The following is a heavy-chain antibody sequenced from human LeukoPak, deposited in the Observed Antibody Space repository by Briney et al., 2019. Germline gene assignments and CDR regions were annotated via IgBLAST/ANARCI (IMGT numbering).Heavy chain of an antibody. Sequence: GGSRRLSCAASGFTFSSYEMNWVRQAPGKGLEWVSYISSSGSTIYYADSVKGRFTISRDNAKNSLYLQMNSLRAEDTAVYYCARDDYDRQRSRGSYHYYYYMDVWGKGTTVTVSS. D-gene: IGHD4-17*01. J-gene: IGHJ6*03. CDR2: ISSSGSTI. CDR1: GFTFSSYE. V-gene: IGHV3-48*03. CDR3: ARDDYDRQRSRGSYHYYYYMDV.